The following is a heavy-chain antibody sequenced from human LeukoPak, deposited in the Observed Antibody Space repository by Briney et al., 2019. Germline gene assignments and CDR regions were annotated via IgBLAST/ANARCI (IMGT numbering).Heavy chain of an antibody. D-gene: IGHD6-19*01. V-gene: IGHV2-70*11. J-gene: IGHJ4*02. CDR1: GFSLSTSGMC. CDR2: IDWDGGN. CDR3: ARKGSAWNYFDY. Sequence: SGPALVKPTQTLTLTCTFSGFSLSTSGMCVSWIRQPPGEALEWLARIDWDGGNWYSTSLKTRLTISKDTSKHQVVLTMTNMDPVDTATYYCARKGSAWNYFDYWGQGALVTVSS.